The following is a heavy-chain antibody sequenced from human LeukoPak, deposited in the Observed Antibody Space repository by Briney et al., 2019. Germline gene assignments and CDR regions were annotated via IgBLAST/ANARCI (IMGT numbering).Heavy chain of an antibody. CDR1: GGTFSSYA. D-gene: IGHD6-25*01. V-gene: IGHV1-69*13. Sequence: SVKVSCKASGGTFSSYAISWVRQAPGQGLEWMGGIIPIFGTANCAQKFQGRVTITADESTSTAYMELSSLRSEDTAVYYCASGQQGLSVDYWGQGTLVTVSS. CDR2: IIPIFGTA. CDR3: ASGQQGLSVDY. J-gene: IGHJ4*02.